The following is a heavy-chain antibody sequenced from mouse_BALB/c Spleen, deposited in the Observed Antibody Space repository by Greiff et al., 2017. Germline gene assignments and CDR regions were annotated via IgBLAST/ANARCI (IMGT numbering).Heavy chain of an antibody. CDR2: ISSGSSTI. CDR1: GFTFSSFG. J-gene: IGHJ4*01. Sequence: EVQVVESGGGLVQPGGSRKLSCAASGFTFSSFGMHWVRQAPEKGLEWVAYISSGSSTIYYADTVKGRFTISRDNPKNTLFLQMTSLRSEDTAMYYCARRGGTSYYAMDYWGQGTSVTVSS. V-gene: IGHV5-17*02. CDR3: ARRGGTSYYAMDY. D-gene: IGHD3-3*01.